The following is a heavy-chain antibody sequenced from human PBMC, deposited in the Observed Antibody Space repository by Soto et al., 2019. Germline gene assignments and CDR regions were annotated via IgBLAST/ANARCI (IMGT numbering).Heavy chain of an antibody. D-gene: IGHD3-10*01. Sequence: GGSLRLSCAASGFTSSNYWMTWVRQAPGKGLEWVANVKQDGSEKYDVDSVKGRFTISRDNAKNSLYLQMNSLRAEDTAVYYCARQRGSYSLDYWGQGTLVTVSS. CDR1: GFTSSNYW. CDR3: ARQRGSYSLDY. J-gene: IGHJ4*02. V-gene: IGHV3-7*05. CDR2: VKQDGSEK.